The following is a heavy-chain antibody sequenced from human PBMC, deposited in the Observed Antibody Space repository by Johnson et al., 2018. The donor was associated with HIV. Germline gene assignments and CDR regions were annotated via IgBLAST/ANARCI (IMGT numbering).Heavy chain of an antibody. CDR3: AKLYSSSSRYAFDI. V-gene: IGHV3-7*05. J-gene: IGHJ3*02. Sequence: VQLVESGGGLVQPGGSLRLSCAASGFTFSSYWMSWVRQAPGKGLEWVANIKQDGSEKYYVDSVKGRFTISRDNSKNTLYLQMNSLRAEDTAVYYCAKLYSSSSRYAFDIWGQGTMVTVSS. CDR2: IKQDGSEK. CDR1: GFTFSSYW. D-gene: IGHD6-13*01.